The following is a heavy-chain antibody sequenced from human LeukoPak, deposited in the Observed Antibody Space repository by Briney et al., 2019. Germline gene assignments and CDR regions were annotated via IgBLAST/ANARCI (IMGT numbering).Heavy chain of an antibody. D-gene: IGHD6-13*01. CDR3: ARDRGYSSSWYYYYYYMDV. Sequence: PGGSLRLSCAASGFTFSDYYMSWIRQAPGKGLEWVSYISSSGSTIYYADSVKGRFTISRDNAKNSLYLQMNSLRAEDTAVYYCARDRGYSSSWYYYYYYMDVWGKGTTVTVSS. J-gene: IGHJ6*03. CDR1: GFTFSDYY. CDR2: ISSSGSTI. V-gene: IGHV3-11*04.